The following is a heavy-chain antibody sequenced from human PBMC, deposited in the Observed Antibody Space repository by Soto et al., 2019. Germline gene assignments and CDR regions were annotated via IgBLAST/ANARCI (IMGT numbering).Heavy chain of an antibody. V-gene: IGHV3-21*01. Sequence: PGGSLRISCAASGFTFSSYSMNWVRQAPGKGLEWVSSISSSSSYIYYADSVKGRLTISRDNAKNSLYLQMNSLRAEDTAVYYCARPIPSGANSAFDIWGQGTMLTVSS. CDR2: ISSSSSYI. CDR3: ARPIPSGANSAFDI. D-gene: IGHD2-15*01. J-gene: IGHJ3*02. CDR1: GFTFSSYS.